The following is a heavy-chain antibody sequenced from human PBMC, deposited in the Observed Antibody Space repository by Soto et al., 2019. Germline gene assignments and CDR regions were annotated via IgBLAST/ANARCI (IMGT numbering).Heavy chain of an antibody. CDR3: ARLYYSGSYMFDH. J-gene: IGHJ4*02. V-gene: IGHV3-53*04. D-gene: IGHD3-10*01. CDR1: GLTVSSNY. Sequence: GGSLRLSCAASGLTVSSNYMGWVRQAPGKGLEWVSVIYSDGRTYYADSVKGRFTISRHSSGNTLYLEMNSLRPEDTAVYYCARLYYSGSYMFDHWGQGTLVTVSS. CDR2: IYSDGRT.